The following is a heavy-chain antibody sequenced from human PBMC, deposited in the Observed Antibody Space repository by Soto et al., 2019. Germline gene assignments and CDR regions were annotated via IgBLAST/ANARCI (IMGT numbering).Heavy chain of an antibody. CDR1: GFTYSSYA. CDR2: ITGGADNT. CDR3: ARSLVRNARFDY. V-gene: IGHV3-23*01. J-gene: IGHJ4*02. Sequence: GGSLRLSCVASGFTYSSYAMSWVRQAPGKGLEWVSTITGGADNTHYADSVKGRFTISRDNSQNTLYLQMNSLRAEDTAVYYCARSLVRNARFDYWGQGTLVTVSS. D-gene: IGHD1-1*01.